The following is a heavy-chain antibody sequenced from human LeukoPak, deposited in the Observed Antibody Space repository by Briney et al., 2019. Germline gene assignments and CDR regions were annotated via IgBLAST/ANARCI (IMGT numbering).Heavy chain of an antibody. D-gene: IGHD4-23*01. CDR2: INRGSSTI. V-gene: IGHV3-48*02. CDR1: GFTFSDYS. Sequence: GGSLRLSCAASGFTFSDYSMNWVRQAPGKGLEWVSYINRGSSTIYYVDSVEGRFTISRDNAKNSLYLQMNSLRDEDTAVYHCARTRSKVGTPTFDYWGQGTLVTSST. CDR3: ARTRSKVGTPTFDY. J-gene: IGHJ4*02.